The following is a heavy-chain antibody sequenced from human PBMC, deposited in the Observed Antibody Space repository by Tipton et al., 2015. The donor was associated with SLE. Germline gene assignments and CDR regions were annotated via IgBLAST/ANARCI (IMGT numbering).Heavy chain of an antibody. V-gene: IGHV4-4*07. J-gene: IGHJ3*02. CDR1: GGAISTFY. CDR3: ARRGWVDAFDI. Sequence: LRLSCTVSGGAISTFYWSWIRQSAGKGLEWIGRIYSSGRTNYNPSLKSRVTMSVDTSRKQLSLKLTSVTAADTAVYYCARRGWVDAFDIWGQGTMVIVSS. CDR2: IYSSGRT. D-gene: IGHD6-19*01.